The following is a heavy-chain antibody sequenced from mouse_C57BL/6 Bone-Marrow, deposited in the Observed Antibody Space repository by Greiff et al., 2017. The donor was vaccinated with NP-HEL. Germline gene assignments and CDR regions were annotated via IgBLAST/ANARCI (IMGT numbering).Heavy chain of an antibody. V-gene: IGHV1-19*01. J-gene: IGHJ2*01. Sequence: VQLQQSGPVLVKPGASVKMSCKASGYTFTDYYMNWVKQSHGKSLEWIGVINPYNGGTSYNQKFKGKATLTVDKSSSTAYMELNSLTSEDSAVYYCASPSAQALFDYWGQGTTLTVSS. CDR3: ASPSAQALFDY. CDR1: GYTFTDYY. D-gene: IGHD3-2*02. CDR2: INPYNGGT.